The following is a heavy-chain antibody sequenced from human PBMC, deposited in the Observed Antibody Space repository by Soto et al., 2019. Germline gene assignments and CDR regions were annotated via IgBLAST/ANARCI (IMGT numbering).Heavy chain of an antibody. J-gene: IGHJ4*02. V-gene: IGHV2-5*01. CDR1: GFSLTTTGVG. CDR2: VYWNDER. CDR3: AHYDSSGYFSHFDS. Sequence: QIALQESGPTVVKPTQPLTLTCTFSGFSLTTTGVGVGWIRHAPGKALEWLAMVYWNDERRYSPSLKSRLTITQDTSKNQMVLTKTYMDPVDTATYFCAHYDSSGYFSHFDSWGQGTLVTVSS. D-gene: IGHD3-22*01.